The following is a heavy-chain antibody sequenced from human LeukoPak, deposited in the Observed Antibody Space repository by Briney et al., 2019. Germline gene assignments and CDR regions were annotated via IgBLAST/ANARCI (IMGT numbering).Heavy chain of an antibody. V-gene: IGHV3-21*01. Sequence: AGGSLRLSCAASGFTFSSYSMNWVRQAPGKGLEWVSSISSSSSYIYYADSVKGRFTISRDNAKNSLYLQMNSLRAEDTAVYYCARDRGTMVRGTLSYWGQGTLVTVSS. J-gene: IGHJ4*02. D-gene: IGHD3-10*01. CDR2: ISSSSSYI. CDR1: GFTFSSYS. CDR3: ARDRGTMVRGTLSY.